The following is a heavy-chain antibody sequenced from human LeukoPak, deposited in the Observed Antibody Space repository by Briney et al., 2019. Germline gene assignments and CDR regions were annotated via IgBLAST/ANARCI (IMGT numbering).Heavy chain of an antibody. D-gene: IGHD3-10*01. CDR3: TSDYSLTD. CDR2: VSGSGDRT. CDR1: GFTFSRSA. Sequence: GGSLRLSRAASGFTFSRSAMGWVRQAPAKGLEWVSLVSGSGDRTYYADSVKGRFTISRDNSKNTVFLQMNSLRAEDTAVYYCTSDYSLTDWGQGALVTVSS. J-gene: IGHJ4*02. V-gene: IGHV3-23*01.